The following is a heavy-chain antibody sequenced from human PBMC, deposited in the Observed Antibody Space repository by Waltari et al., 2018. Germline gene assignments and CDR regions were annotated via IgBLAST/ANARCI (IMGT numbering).Heavy chain of an antibody. CDR3: ARGPGAIFKYYFDY. CDR1: GGSFSGYY. Sequence: QVQLQQWGAGLLKPSETLSLTCAVYGGSFSGYYWSWIRQPPGKGLEWIGEINHSGSTNYNPSLKSRVTISVDTSKNQFSLKLSSVTAADTAVYYCARGPGAIFKYYFDYWGQGTLVTVSS. J-gene: IGHJ4*02. CDR2: INHSGST. V-gene: IGHV4-34*01. D-gene: IGHD3-9*01.